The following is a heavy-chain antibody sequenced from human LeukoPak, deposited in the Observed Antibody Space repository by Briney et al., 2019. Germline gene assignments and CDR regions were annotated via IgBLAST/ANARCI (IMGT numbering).Heavy chain of an antibody. J-gene: IGHJ6*02. CDR1: GFTFSSYA. Sequence: GGSLRLSCAASGFTFSSYAMSWVRQAPGKGLEWVSAISGSGGSTYYAGSVKGRFTISRDNSKNTLYLQMNSLRAEDTAVYYCAKDLAYSYGSCMDVWGQGTTVTVSS. D-gene: IGHD5-18*01. CDR3: AKDLAYSYGSCMDV. CDR2: ISGSGGST. V-gene: IGHV3-23*01.